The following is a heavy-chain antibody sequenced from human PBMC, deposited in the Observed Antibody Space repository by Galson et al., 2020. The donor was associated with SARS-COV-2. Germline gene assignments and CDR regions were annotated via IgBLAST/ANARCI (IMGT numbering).Heavy chain of an antibody. D-gene: IGHD5-18*01. CDR3: ARVHGYSYGADYGMDV. J-gene: IGHJ6*02. V-gene: IGHV1-2*02. CDR2: INPNSGGT. CDR1: GYTFTGYY. Sequence: ASVKVSCKASGYTFTGYYMHWVRQAPGQGLEWMGWINPNSGGTNYAQKFQGRVTMTRDTSISTAYMELSRLRSDDTAVYYCARVHGYSYGADYGMDVWGQGTTVTVSS.